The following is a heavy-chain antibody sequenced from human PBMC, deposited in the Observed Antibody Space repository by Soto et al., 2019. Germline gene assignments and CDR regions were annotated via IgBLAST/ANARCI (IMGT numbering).Heavy chain of an antibody. D-gene: IGHD3-22*01. CDR2: IIPIFGTA. CDR3: ARANITMIVVAAGYYYYGMDV. Sequence: SVKVSCKASGGTFSIYAISWVRQAPGQGLEWMGGIIPIFGTANYAQKFQGRVTITADESTSTAYMELSSLRSEDTAVYYCARANITMIVVAAGYYYYGMDVWGQGTTVTVSS. J-gene: IGHJ6*02. CDR1: GGTFSIYA. V-gene: IGHV1-69*13.